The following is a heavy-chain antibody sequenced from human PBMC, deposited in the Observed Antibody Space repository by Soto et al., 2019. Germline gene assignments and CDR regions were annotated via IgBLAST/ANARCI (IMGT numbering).Heavy chain of an antibody. CDR3: ATYGGGTGLLDH. CDR1: AGSISSSTYH. D-gene: IGHD3-16*01. Sequence: QLQLQESGPALVKPSETLSLTCTVSAGSISSSTYHWGWIRQPPGKGLEWIGNIYYSGTTYYILALKSLVTRSLDTSNNQFTLKLTSVTAADTAVYYCATYGGGTGLLDHWGQSILVTVSS. CDR2: IYYSGTT. J-gene: IGHJ1*01. V-gene: IGHV4-39*01.